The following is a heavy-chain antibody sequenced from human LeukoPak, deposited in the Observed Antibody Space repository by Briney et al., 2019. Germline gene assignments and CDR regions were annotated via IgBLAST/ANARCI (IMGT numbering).Heavy chain of an antibody. CDR1: GYTLTELS. V-gene: IGHV1-24*01. D-gene: IGHD4-23*01. CDR2: FDPEDGET. J-gene: IGHJ4*02. Sequence: ASVKVSCKVSGYTLTELSIHWVRQAPGKGLEWMGGFDPEDGETIYAQKFQGRVTMTEDTSTDTAYMELSSLRSEDTAVYYCATVSYGGNSGDYWGQGTLVTVSS. CDR3: ATVSYGGNSGDY.